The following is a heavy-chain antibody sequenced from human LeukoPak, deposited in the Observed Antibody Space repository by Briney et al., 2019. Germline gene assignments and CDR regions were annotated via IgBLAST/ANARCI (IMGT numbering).Heavy chain of an antibody. Sequence: SETLSLTCAVYGGSFSGYYWSWTRHPPGKGLEWIGEINHSGSTNYNPSLKSRVTISVDTSKNQFSLKLSSVTAADTAVYYCARRYHYYGSGSYSSNWFDPWGQGTLVTVSS. J-gene: IGHJ5*02. CDR2: INHSGST. CDR3: ARRYHYYGSGSYSSNWFDP. D-gene: IGHD3-10*01. V-gene: IGHV4-34*01. CDR1: GGSFSGYY.